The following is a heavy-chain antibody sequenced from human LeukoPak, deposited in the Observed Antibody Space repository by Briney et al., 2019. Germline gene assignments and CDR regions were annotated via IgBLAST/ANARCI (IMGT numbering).Heavy chain of an antibody. Sequence: PSETLSLTCTVSGGSISSYYWSWIRQPPGKGLEWIGYIYTSGSTNYNPSLKSRVTISVDTSKNQFSLKLSSVTAADTAVYYCARHRAEYYSGGSCYSEYYFDYWGQGTLVTVSS. J-gene: IGHJ4*02. D-gene: IGHD2-15*01. V-gene: IGHV4-4*09. CDR1: GGSISSYY. CDR2: IYTSGST. CDR3: ARHRAEYYSGGSCYSEYYFDY.